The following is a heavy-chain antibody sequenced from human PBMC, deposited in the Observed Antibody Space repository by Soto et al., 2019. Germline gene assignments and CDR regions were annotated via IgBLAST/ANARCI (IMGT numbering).Heavy chain of an antibody. Sequence: SVKVSCKASGGTFSSYAISWVRQAPGQGLEWMGGIIPIFGTANYAQKFQGRVTISRDTSASTAYLELSSLRSEDTAVYYCARVSFETSGYADYWGQGTLVTVSS. CDR1: GGTFSSYA. V-gene: IGHV1-69*05. D-gene: IGHD3-22*01. CDR2: IIPIFGTA. CDR3: ARVSFETSGYADY. J-gene: IGHJ4*02.